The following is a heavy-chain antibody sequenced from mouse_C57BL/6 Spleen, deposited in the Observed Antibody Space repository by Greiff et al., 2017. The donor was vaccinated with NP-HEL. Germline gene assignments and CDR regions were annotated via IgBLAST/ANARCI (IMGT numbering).Heavy chain of an antibody. Sequence: VQLVESGPELVKPGASVKISCKASGYAFSSSWMNWVKQRPGKGLEWIGRIYPGDGDTNYNGKFKGKATLTADKSSSTAYMQLSSLTSEDSAVYFCARDTTVVAEGYFDYWGQGTTLTVSS. CDR3: ARDTTVVAEGYFDY. CDR2: IYPGDGDT. D-gene: IGHD1-1*01. V-gene: IGHV1-82*01. J-gene: IGHJ2*01. CDR1: GYAFSSSW.